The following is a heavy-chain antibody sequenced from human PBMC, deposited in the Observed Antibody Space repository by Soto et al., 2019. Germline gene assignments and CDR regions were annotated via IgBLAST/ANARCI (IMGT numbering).Heavy chain of an antibody. D-gene: IGHD3-3*01. V-gene: IGHV3-30-3*01. J-gene: IGHJ4*02. CDR2: ISYDGGNK. Sequence: QVQLVESGGGVVQPGRSLRLSCAASGFTFTTYTMHWVRQAPGKGLEWVAVISYDGGNKYYADSVKGRFTVSRDNSRNTLYLQMNSLRAEDTAVYYCARGGYDFWSGYYPYFDYWGRGTLVTVSS. CDR3: ARGGYDFWSGYYPYFDY. CDR1: GFTFTTYT.